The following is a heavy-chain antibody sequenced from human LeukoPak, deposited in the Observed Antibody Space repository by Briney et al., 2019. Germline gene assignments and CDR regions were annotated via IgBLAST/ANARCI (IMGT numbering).Heavy chain of an antibody. CDR3: LKGGTHGYRYGSSFDF. CDR1: GFTFSNYA. Sequence: GGSLRLSCAASGFTFSNYAMSWVRLAPGKGLEWVSGGSGISTYYADSVKGRFTIFRDNSKNTLFLQMSSLRAEDTAVYYCLKGGTHGYRYGSSFDFWGQGTLVTVSS. J-gene: IGHJ4*02. CDR2: GSGIST. V-gene: IGHV3-23*01. D-gene: IGHD5-18*01.